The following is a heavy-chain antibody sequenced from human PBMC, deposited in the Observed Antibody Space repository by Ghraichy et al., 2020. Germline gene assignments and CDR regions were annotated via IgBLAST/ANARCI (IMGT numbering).Heavy chain of an antibody. Sequence: ESLNISCTVSGGSISSYYWSWIRQPPGKGLEWIGYIYYSGSTNYNPSLKSRVTISVDTSKNQFSLKLSSVTAADTAVYYCASSSGWLPLLDDWGQGTRVTVSA. CDR3: ASSSGWLPLLDD. J-gene: IGHJ4*02. D-gene: IGHD6-19*01. CDR2: IYYSGST. V-gene: IGHV4-59*01. CDR1: GGSISSYY.